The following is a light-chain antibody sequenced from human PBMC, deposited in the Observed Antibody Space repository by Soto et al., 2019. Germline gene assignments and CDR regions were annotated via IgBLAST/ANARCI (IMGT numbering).Light chain of an antibody. J-gene: IGLJ2*01. CDR1: SSDVGGYNY. CDR2: DVS. Sequence: ALTQPASVSGSPGQSITISCTGTSSDVGGYNYVSWYQQHPGKAPKLMIYDVSNRPSGVSNRFSGSKSGNTASLTISGLQAEDEADYYCSSYTSSSTPLFGGGTKLTVL. V-gene: IGLV2-14*01. CDR3: SSYTSSSTPL.